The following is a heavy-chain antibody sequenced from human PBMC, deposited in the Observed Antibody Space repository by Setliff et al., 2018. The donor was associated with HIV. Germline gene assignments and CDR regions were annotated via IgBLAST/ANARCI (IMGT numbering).Heavy chain of an antibody. CDR2: IRYDGSQK. CDR1: VFTFNNYG. CDR3: ARDVAVASFFNY. D-gene: IGHD6-19*01. V-gene: IGHV3-30*02. Sequence: GGSLRLSCAASVFTFNNYGMNWVRQAPGKGLEWVAFIRYDGSQKYYADSVKGRFTISRDNAKNSLYLQMSSLRAEDTAVYYCARDVAVASFFNYWGQGTLVTVSS. J-gene: IGHJ4*02.